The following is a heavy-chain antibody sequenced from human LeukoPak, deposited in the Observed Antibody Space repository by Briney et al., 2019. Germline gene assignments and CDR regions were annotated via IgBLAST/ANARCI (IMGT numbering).Heavy chain of an antibody. CDR1: GFTFSSYW. J-gene: IGHJ5*02. CDR3: ARESGYHGSGFDP. CDR2: IKSDGSST. Sequence: GGSLRLSCAASGFTFSSYWMSWVRQAPGKGLVWVSRIKSDGSSTSYADSVKGRFTISRDNAKNTLYLQMNSLRDEDTAVYYCARESGYHGSGFDPWGQGSLVTVSS. D-gene: IGHD3-10*01. V-gene: IGHV3-74*01.